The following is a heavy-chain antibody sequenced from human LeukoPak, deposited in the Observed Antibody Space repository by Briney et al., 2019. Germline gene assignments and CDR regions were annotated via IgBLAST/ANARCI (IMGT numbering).Heavy chain of an antibody. J-gene: IGHJ4*02. D-gene: IGHD1-26*01. Sequence: ASVNVSCKASGSTFTSYSINWVRQDTGQGLEWMGWISAYNGNTKYAKKVQVRVNMTTDTSTSTAYMELRSLRSDDTAVYYCARGLGGSGSYFLTFDYWGQGTLVTVSS. V-gene: IGHV1-18*01. CDR2: ISAYNGNT. CDR1: GSTFTSYS. CDR3: ARGLGGSGSYFLTFDY.